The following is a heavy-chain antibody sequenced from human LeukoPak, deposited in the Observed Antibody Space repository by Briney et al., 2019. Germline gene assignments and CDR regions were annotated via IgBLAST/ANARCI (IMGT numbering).Heavy chain of an antibody. D-gene: IGHD6-13*01. CDR3: ARGPRILAAGSYYFDY. V-gene: IGHV3-11*01. Sequence: PGGSLRLSCAASGFSLKDYYFSWIRQAPGKGLEWVSFINVNGAAMYYADSVKGRFTISRDNAKNSVYLEMNTLRAEDTAVYYCARGPRILAAGSYYFDYWGQGSLVTVSS. CDR2: INVNGAAM. J-gene: IGHJ4*02. CDR1: GFSLKDYY.